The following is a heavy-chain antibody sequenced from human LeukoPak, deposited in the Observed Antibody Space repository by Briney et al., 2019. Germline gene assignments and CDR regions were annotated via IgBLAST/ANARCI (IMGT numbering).Heavy chain of an antibody. Sequence: SGGSLRLSCEGSGFTFSNYWMGWVRQAPGKGLQWVANIKTDGSEKYSKNSLYLQMNSLRAEDTAVYYCATYSSLNRREFQFWGQGTLLTVSS. CDR2: IKTDGSEK. CDR3: ATYSSLNRREFQF. J-gene: IGHJ1*01. V-gene: IGHV3-7*01. CDR1: GFTFSNYW. D-gene: IGHD3-22*01.